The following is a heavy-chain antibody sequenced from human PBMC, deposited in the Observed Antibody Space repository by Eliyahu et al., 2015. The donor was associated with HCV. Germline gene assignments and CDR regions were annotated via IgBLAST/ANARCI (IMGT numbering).Heavy chain of an antibody. D-gene: IGHD4-11*01. CDR2: IYPGDSXT. CDR1: GXSXTSYW. CDR3: ARGLPNYYYGMDV. J-gene: IGHJ6*02. V-gene: IGHV5-51*01. Sequence: EVQLVQSGAEVKKPGESLKXSCKGSGXSXTSYWXGWVRQMPGKGLXWMGIIYPGDSXTRYSPSFQGQVTISADKSISTAYLQWSSLKASDTAMYYCARGLPNYYYGMDVWGQGTTVTVSS.